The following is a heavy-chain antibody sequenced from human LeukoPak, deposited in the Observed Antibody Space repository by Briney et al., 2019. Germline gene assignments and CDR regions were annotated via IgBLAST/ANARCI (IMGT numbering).Heavy chain of an antibody. CDR3: AKASITMVRGVMWFDP. CDR1: GFTFSSYA. D-gene: IGHD3-10*01. V-gene: IGHV3-23*01. Sequence: GGSLRLSCAASGFTFSSYAMSWVRQAPGKGLEWVSAISGSGGSTYYADSVKGRFTISRDNSKNTLYVQMNSLRAEDTAVYYCAKASITMVRGVMWFDPWGQGTLVTVSS. CDR2: ISGSGGST. J-gene: IGHJ5*02.